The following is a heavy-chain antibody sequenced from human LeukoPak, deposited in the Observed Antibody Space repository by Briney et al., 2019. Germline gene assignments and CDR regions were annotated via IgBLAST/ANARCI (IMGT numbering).Heavy chain of an antibody. V-gene: IGHV3-7*01. CDR1: GFTFSGYW. CDR3: ATRYGY. CDR2: IKQDGSEK. Sequence: GGSLRLSCAASGFTFSGYWMSWVRQAPGKGLEWVANIKQDGSEKYYVDSVKGRFTISRDNAKNSLYLQMNSLRAEDTAVYYCATRYGYWGQGTLVTVSS. J-gene: IGHJ4*02. D-gene: IGHD3-16*01.